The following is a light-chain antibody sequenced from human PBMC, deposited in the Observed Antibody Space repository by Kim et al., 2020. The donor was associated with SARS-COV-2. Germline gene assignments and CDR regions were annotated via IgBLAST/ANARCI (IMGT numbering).Light chain of an antibody. Sequence: ASVGDRVPITCQASQDISNYLNLFQQKPGKAPKLLVYGASILESDVPSRFSGRGSGTDFTLSISSLQPEDFATYYCQQYDNLPLTFGGGTKVDIK. V-gene: IGKV1-33*01. J-gene: IGKJ4*01. CDR2: GAS. CDR1: QDISNY. CDR3: QQYDNLPLT.